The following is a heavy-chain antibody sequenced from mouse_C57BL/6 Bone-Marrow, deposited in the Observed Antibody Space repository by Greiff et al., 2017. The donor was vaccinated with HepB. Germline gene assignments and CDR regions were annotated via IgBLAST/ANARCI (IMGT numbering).Heavy chain of an antibody. CDR2: INPSSGYT. CDR3: ADGYDPLAMDY. CDR1: GYTFTSYW. Sequence: VQLQQSGAELAKPGASVKLSCKASGYTFTSYWMHWVKQRPGQGLEWIGYINPSSGYTKYNQKLKDKATLTADKSSSTAYMQRSSLTYEDSAVYYCADGYDPLAMDYWGQGTSVTVSS. V-gene: IGHV1-7*01. D-gene: IGHD2-2*01. J-gene: IGHJ4*01.